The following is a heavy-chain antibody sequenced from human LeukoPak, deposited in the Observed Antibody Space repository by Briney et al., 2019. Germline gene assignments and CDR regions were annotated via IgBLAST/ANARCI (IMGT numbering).Heavy chain of an antibody. CDR3: ARADYYGSGSYAPFDY. Sequence: GGSLRLSCAASGFTFSSYSMNWVRQAPGKGLEWVLSISSSSSYIYYADSVKGRFTISRDNAKNSLYLQMNSLRAEDTAVYYCARADYYGSGSYAPFDYWGQGTLVTVSS. CDR2: ISSSSSYI. CDR1: GFTFSSYS. J-gene: IGHJ4*02. D-gene: IGHD3-10*01. V-gene: IGHV3-21*01.